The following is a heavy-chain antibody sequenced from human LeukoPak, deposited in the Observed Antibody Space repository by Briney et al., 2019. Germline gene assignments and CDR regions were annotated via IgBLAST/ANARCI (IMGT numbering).Heavy chain of an antibody. D-gene: IGHD7-27*01. J-gene: IGHJ4*02. V-gene: IGHV3-23*01. Sequence: PGGSLRLSCAASGFTFSSYTMSWVRQAPGKGLEWVSTITTSDGNTYYADSVKGRFTVSRDNSKNRLFLQMNSLRAEDTAVYYCAKDGGLWVSAHWGDSWGRGTLVTVSS. CDR1: GFTFSSYT. CDR3: AKDGGLWVSAHWGDS. CDR2: ITTSDGNT.